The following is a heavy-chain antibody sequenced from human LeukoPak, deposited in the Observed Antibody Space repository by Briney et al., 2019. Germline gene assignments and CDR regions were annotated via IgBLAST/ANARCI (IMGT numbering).Heavy chain of an antibody. CDR1: GGSFSGYY. J-gene: IGHJ2*01. CDR2: INHSGST. Sequence: SETLSLTCAVYGGSFSGYYWSWIRQPPGKGLEWIGEINHSGSTNYNPSLKSRVTISVDTSKNQFSLKLSSVTAADTAVYYCARGIIVGATRPWYFDLWGRGTLVTVSS. D-gene: IGHD1-26*01. CDR3: ARGIIVGATRPWYFDL. V-gene: IGHV4-34*01.